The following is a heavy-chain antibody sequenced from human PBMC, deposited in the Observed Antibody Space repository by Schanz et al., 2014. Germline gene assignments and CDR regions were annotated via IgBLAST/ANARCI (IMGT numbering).Heavy chain of an antibody. Sequence: EVQLVESGGGLVQPGGSLRLSCTASGFTFSSYSMNWVRQAPGKGLEWVSYISGSSRTIYYADSMKGRFTVSRDNAENALYLQMNSLRAEDTAIYYCAKDAPYPFDLWGRGTLITVSS. J-gene: IGHJ2*01. V-gene: IGHV3-48*01. CDR2: ISGSSRTI. CDR1: GFTFSSYS. CDR3: AKDAPYPFDL.